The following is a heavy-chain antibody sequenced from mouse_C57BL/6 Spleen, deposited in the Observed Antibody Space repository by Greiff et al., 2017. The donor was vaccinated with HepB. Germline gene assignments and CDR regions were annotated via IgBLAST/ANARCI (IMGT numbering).Heavy chain of an antibody. CDR2: IYPGSGST. Sequence: VQLQQSGAELVKPGASVKMSCKASGYTFTSYWITWVKQRPGQGLEWIGDIYPGSGSTNYNEKFKSKATLTVDTSSSTAYMQLSSLTSEDSAVYYCARPFYCGSSSYFDYWGQGTTLTVSS. D-gene: IGHD1-1*01. CDR1: GYTFTSYW. CDR3: ARPFYCGSSSYFDY. J-gene: IGHJ2*01. V-gene: IGHV1-55*01.